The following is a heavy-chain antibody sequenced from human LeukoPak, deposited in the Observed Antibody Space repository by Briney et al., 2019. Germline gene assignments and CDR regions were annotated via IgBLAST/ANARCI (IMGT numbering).Heavy chain of an antibody. CDR2: INSDGSST. CDR1: GFTFSTYW. J-gene: IGHJ1*01. V-gene: IGHV3-74*01. CDR3: ATTSSSPGYFQH. Sequence: GGSLRLSRAASGFTFSTYWMNWVRQAPGKGLVWVSRINSDGSSTSYADSVKGRFTISRDNAKNTLYLQMNSLRAEDTAVYYCATTSSSPGYFQHWGQGTLVTVSS. D-gene: IGHD6-6*01.